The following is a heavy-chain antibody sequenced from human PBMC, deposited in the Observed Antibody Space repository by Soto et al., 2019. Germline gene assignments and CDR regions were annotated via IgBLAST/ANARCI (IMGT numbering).Heavy chain of an antibody. CDR1: GFTVSNNY. Sequence: EVQLVESGGGLIQPGGSLRLSCAVSGFTVSNNYMSWVRQAPGKGLEGVSVIYSGGYTAYGDSVKGRFTISRDNSKTTFYFKRNGLRADARAVYYCGTHRGGGYWGQGTLVTVSS. V-gene: IGHV3-53*01. D-gene: IGHD3-10*01. CDR2: IYSGGYT. CDR3: GTHRGGGY. J-gene: IGHJ4*02.